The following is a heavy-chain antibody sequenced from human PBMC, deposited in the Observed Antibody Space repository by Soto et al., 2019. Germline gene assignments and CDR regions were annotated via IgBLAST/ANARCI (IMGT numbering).Heavy chain of an antibody. D-gene: IGHD3-10*01. CDR1: GCTFTSSA. J-gene: IGHJ3*02. V-gene: IGHV1-58*01. CDR3: AAVVPETEFPAFDI. Sequence: ASVKVSCKASGCTFTSSAVQWVRQARGQRLEWIGWIVVGSGNTNYAQKFQERVTITRDMSTSTAYMELSSLRSEDTAVYYCAAVVPETEFPAFDIWGQGTMVTVAS. CDR2: IVVGSGNT.